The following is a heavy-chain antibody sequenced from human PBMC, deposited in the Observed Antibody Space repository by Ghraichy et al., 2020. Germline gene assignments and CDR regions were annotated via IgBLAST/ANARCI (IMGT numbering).Heavy chain of an antibody. CDR2: IYTSGST. D-gene: IGHD7-27*01. CDR3: ARGLMDGNWGSDAFDI. V-gene: IGHV4-4*07. J-gene: IGHJ3*02. CDR1: GGSISTYY. Sequence: EPLSLTCTVSGGSISTYYWSWIRQPAGKGLEWVGRIYTSGSTNYNPSLKSRVTMSVDTSKNQFSLKLSSVTAADTAVYYCARGLMDGNWGSDAFDIWGQGTMVTVSS.